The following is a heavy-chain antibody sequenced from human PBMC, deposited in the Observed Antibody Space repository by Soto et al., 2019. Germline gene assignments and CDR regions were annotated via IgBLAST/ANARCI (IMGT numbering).Heavy chain of an antibody. J-gene: IGHJ4*02. D-gene: IGHD6-19*01. CDR2: ISSSSSTI. V-gene: IGHV3-48*01. CDR3: ARDTGGAAYNSGWFGY. Sequence: EVQLVESGGGLVQPGGSLRLSCAASGFTFSSYSMNRVRQAPGKGLEWVSYISSSSSTIYYADSVKGRFTISRDNAKNSLYLQMNSLRAEDTAVYYCARDTGGAAYNSGWFGYWGQGTLVIVSS. CDR1: GFTFSSYS.